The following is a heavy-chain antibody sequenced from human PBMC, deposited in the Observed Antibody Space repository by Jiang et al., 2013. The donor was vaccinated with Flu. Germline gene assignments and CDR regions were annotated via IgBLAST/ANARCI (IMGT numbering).Heavy chain of an antibody. Sequence: SRDNSKNTLYLQMNSLRAEDTAVYYCAREEGVYAFDIWGQGTMVTVSS. J-gene: IGHJ3*02. CDR3: AREEGVYAFDI. D-gene: IGHD3-16*01. V-gene: IGHV3-30*01.